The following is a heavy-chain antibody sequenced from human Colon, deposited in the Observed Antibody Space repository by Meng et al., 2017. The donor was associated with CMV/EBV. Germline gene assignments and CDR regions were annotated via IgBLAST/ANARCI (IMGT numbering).Heavy chain of an antibody. J-gene: IGHJ5*02. CDR2: IYYTGYT. Sequence: GSLRLSCTVSGDSIRRDDYYWGWVRQPPGKALEWIGSIYYTGYTSFNPSLKSRVNISLDTSKNQFSPTVKSLTAADSAVYYCVRDSKWLNWFAPWGQGTLVTVSS. D-gene: IGHD5-12*01. CDR1: GDSIRRDDYY. CDR3: VRDSKWLNWFAP. V-gene: IGHV4-39*07.